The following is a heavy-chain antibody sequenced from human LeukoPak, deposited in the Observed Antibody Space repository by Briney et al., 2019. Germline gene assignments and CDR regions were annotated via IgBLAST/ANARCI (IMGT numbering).Heavy chain of an antibody. D-gene: IGHD1-26*01. CDR1: GYTFTDYY. CDR3: ARDHLTFIEGPGN. CDR2: INPKSGGT. Sequence: ASVKVSCKASGYTFTDYYLYWVRQTPGQGLEWMGWINPKSGGTNSEPKFQGRVTMTRDTSMTTAYLELSGLRFDDTAVYYCARDHLTFIEGPGNWGQGTLVTVSS. V-gene: IGHV1-2*02. J-gene: IGHJ4*02.